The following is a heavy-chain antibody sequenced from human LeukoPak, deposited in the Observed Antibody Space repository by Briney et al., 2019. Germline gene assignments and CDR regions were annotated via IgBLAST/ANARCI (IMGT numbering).Heavy chain of an antibody. CDR1: GFTFSSYA. Sequence: GGSLRLSCAASGFTFSSYAMHWVRQAPGKGLEWVAVISYDGSNKYYADSVKGRFTISGDNSKNTLYLQMNSLRAEDTAVYYCARGPRIAAAANLDYWGQGTLVTVSS. J-gene: IGHJ4*02. CDR2: ISYDGSNK. D-gene: IGHD6-13*01. CDR3: ARGPRIAAAANLDY. V-gene: IGHV3-30-3*01.